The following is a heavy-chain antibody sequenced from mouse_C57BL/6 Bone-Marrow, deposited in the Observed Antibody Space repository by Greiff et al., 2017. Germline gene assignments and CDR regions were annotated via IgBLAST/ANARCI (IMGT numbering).Heavy chain of an antibody. D-gene: IGHD2-2*01. Sequence: VQLQQPGAELVRPGTSVKLSCKASGYTFTSYWMHWVKQRPGQGLEWIGVIDPSDSYTNYNQKVKGKATLTVDTSSSTAYMQLSSLTSEDSAVYYCARGGWLRYAMDYWGQGTSVTVSS. J-gene: IGHJ4*01. CDR1: GYTFTSYW. CDR2: IDPSDSYT. V-gene: IGHV1-59*01. CDR3: ARGGWLRYAMDY.